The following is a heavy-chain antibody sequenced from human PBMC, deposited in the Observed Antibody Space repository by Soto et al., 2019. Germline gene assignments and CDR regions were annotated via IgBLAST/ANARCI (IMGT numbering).Heavy chain of an antibody. CDR2: INNDGSTT. CDR1: GFPFSTYW. Sequence: LRLSCAASGFPFSTYWMHWARQAPGKGPVWVSRINNDGSTTRYADSVKGRFTISRDNAKNTLYLQMNSLRAEDTAVYYCASQGLYYYGLDVWGQGTTVTVSS. CDR3: ASQGLYYYGLDV. J-gene: IGHJ6*02. V-gene: IGHV3-74*01.